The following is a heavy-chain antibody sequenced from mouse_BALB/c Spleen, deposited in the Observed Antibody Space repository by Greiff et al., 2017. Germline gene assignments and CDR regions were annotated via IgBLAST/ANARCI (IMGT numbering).Heavy chain of an antibody. V-gene: IGHV3-8*02. CDR1: GDSITSGY. CDR3: ARYGGSRGYWYFDV. Sequence: EVKLQESGPSLVKPSQTLSLTCSVTGDSITSGYWNWIRKFPGNKLEYMGYISYSGSTYYNPSLKSRISITRDTSKNQYYLQLNSVTTEDTATYYCARYGGSRGYWYFDVWGAGTTVTVSS. CDR2: ISYSGST. J-gene: IGHJ1*01.